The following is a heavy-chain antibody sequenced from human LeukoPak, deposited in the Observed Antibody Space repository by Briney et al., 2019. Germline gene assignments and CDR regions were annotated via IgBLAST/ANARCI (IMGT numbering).Heavy chain of an antibody. Sequence: ASVKVSCKASGYTFTGYCMHWVRQAPGQGLEWMGWINPNSGGTIYAQKFQGRVTMTRDTSINTAYMELSRLRSDDTAVYYCARDQLVTGSGSYWGDAFDIWGQGTMVTVPS. CDR2: INPNSGGT. D-gene: IGHD1-26*01. CDR1: GYTFTGYC. V-gene: IGHV1-2*02. J-gene: IGHJ3*02. CDR3: ARDQLVTGSGSYWGDAFDI.